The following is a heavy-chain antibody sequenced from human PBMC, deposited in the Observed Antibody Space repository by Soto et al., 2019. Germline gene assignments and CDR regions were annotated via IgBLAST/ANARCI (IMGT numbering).Heavy chain of an antibody. J-gene: IGHJ6*02. Sequence: EVQLLESGGGLVQPGGSLRLSCAASRFTFSGYAMTWVRQAPGKGLEWVSSISTSGSATYYAESIRGRFIISRDNSKSTLYLQMNSLRAEDTAVYYCAAGGMGAAGIYYYGLDVWGQGTTVTVSS. CDR1: RFTFSGYA. CDR3: AAGGMGAAGIYYYGLDV. D-gene: IGHD6-13*01. CDR2: ISTSGSAT. V-gene: IGHV3-23*01.